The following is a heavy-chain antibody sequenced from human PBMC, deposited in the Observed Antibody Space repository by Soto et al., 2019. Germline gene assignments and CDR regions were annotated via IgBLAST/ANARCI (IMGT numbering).Heavy chain of an antibody. Sequence: PGGSLRLSCAASGFTSSDYYMSWIRQAPGKGLEWVSNIGTSSSYTYYTDSVRGRFSISRDKAKNSLYLQMNSLRAEDTAVYYCARASRDGHNYYDYWGQGTLVTVSS. CDR1: GFTSSDYY. CDR2: IGTSSSYT. J-gene: IGHJ4*02. V-gene: IGHV3-11*06. D-gene: IGHD3-22*01. CDR3: ARASRDGHNYYDY.